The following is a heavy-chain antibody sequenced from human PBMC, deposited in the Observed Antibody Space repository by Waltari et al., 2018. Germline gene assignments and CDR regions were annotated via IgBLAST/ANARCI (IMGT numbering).Heavy chain of an antibody. V-gene: IGHV4-39*01. J-gene: IGHJ3*01. D-gene: IGHD5-12*01. Sequence: QLQLQESGPGLVKPSETLSLTCSVSGGSIISNRHYWGCIRQPPGQGLAWIGTISYSGVTYSSPSLKSRVTLSRDTSRNQLSLELGSVTAADTALYYCATYIGASVGTAAFDVWGQGTMVSVSS. CDR3: ATYIGASVGTAAFDV. CDR1: GGSIISNRHY. CDR2: ISYSGVT.